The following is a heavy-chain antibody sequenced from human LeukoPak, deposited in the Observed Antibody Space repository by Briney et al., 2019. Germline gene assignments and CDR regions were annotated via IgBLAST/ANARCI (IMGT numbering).Heavy chain of an antibody. V-gene: IGHV4-39*07. Sequence: SETLSLTCTVSGGSISSSSYYWGWIRQPPGKGLERIGSIYYSGSTYYNPSLKSRVTISVDTSKNQFSLKLSSVTAADTAVYYCARRTGYGPSRYFQHWGQGTLVTVSS. D-gene: IGHD5-18*01. CDR2: IYYSGST. CDR3: ARRTGYGPSRYFQH. J-gene: IGHJ1*01. CDR1: GGSISSSSYY.